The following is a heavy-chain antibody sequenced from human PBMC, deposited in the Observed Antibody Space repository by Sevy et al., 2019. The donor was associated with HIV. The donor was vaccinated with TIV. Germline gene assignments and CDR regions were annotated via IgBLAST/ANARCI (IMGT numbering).Heavy chain of an antibody. D-gene: IGHD3-22*01. CDR1: GGSITSYY. CDR3: ARHDSSGYYLFL. CDR2: IYYTGST. J-gene: IGHJ4*02. V-gene: IGHV4-59*08. Sequence: SETLSLTCTVSGGSITSYYWSWIRQPPGKGLEYIGYIYYTGSTNYNPSLKSRVTMSLDTSKNQFSLKLSSVAAADTAVYYCARHDSSGYYLFLWGQGTLVTVSS.